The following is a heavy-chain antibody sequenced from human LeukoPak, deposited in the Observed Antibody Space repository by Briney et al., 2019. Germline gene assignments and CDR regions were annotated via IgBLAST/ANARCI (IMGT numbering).Heavy chain of an antibody. V-gene: IGHV4-59*01. CDR2: IYYSGST. CDR1: GGSISSYY. CDR3: ARDAAVAGYGMGV. D-gene: IGHD6-19*01. J-gene: IGHJ6*02. Sequence: SETLSLTCTVSGGSISSYYWSWIRQPPGKGLEWIGYIYYSGSTNYNPSLKSRVTISVDTSKNQFSLKLSSVTAADTAVYYCARDAAVAGYGMGVWGQGTTVTVSS.